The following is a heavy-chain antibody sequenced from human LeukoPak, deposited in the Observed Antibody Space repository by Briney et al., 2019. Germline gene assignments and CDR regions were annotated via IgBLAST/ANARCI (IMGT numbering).Heavy chain of an antibody. J-gene: IGHJ5*02. CDR1: GYTFTGYY. CDR3: ARERLRKSGFDP. D-gene: IGHD6-25*01. CDR2: INPNSGGT. V-gene: IGHV1-2*02. Sequence: GASVKVSCKASGYTFTGYYMHWVRRAPGQGLEWMGWINPNSGGTNYAQKFQGRVTMTRDTSISTAYMELSRLRSDDTAVYYCARERLRKSGFDPWGQGTLVTVSS.